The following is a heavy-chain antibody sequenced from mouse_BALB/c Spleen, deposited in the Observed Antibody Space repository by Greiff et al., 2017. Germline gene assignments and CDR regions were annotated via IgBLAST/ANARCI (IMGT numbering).Heavy chain of an antibody. J-gene: IGHJ1*01. D-gene: IGHD2-2*01. CDR2: INPGSGGT. V-gene: IGHV1-54*01. CDR3: ARGGVYSGYDVGSPNWYFDD. Sequence: VQLQESGAELVRPGTSVKVSCKASGYAFTNYLIEWVKQRPGQGLEWIGVINPGSGGTNYNEKFKGKATLTADKSSSTAYMQLSSLTSVDSAVYFCARGGVYSGYDVGSPNWYFDDWGAGTTVTVSS. CDR1: GYAFTNYL.